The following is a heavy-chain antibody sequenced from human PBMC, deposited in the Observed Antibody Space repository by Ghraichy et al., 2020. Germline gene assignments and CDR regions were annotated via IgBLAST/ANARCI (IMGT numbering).Heavy chain of an antibody. CDR1: GFTFSSYA. D-gene: IGHD1/OR15-1a*01. Sequence: GGSLRLSCAASGFTFSSYAMSWVRQAPGKGLEWVSAISGSGGSTYYADSVKGRFTISRDNSKNTLYLQMNSLRAEDTAVYYCAKVFDWNINPKGVWFDPWGQGTLVTVSS. CDR3: AKVFDWNINPKGVWFDP. CDR2: ISGSGGST. V-gene: IGHV3-23*01. J-gene: IGHJ5*02.